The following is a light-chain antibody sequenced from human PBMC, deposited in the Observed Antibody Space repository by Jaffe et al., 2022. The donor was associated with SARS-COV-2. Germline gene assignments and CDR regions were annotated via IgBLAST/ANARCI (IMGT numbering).Light chain of an antibody. CDR2: DNN. CDR3: GAWDSSLSAVV. Sequence: QSVLTQPPSVSAAPGQKVTISCSGTSSNIGNNYVSWYQQFPGTAPKLLTYDNNKRPSGIPDRFSGSKSGTSATLGITGLQTGDEADYYCGAWDSSLSAVVFGGGTKLTVL. J-gene: IGLJ3*02. CDR1: SSNIGNNY. V-gene: IGLV1-51*01.